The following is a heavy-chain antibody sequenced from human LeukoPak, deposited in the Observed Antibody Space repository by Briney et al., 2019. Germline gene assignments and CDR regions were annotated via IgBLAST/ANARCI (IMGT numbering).Heavy chain of an antibody. J-gene: IGHJ6*03. CDR3: ARGPFCSSTSCYTKPVYYYYMDV. D-gene: IGHD2-2*02. CDR1: GYTFTSYD. CDR2: MNPNSGNT. V-gene: IGHV1-8*03. Sequence: ASVKVSCKASGYTFTSYDINWVRQATGQGLEWMGWMNPNSGNTGYAQKFQGRVTITRNTSISTAYMELSSLRSEDTAVYYCARGPFCSSTSCYTKPVYYYYMDVWGKGTTVTVSS.